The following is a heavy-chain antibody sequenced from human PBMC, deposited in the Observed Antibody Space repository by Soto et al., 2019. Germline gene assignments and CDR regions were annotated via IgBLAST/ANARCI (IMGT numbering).Heavy chain of an antibody. CDR2: ISWDGGTT. CDR1: GFTFDDHT. Sequence: QLVESGGVVVQPGGSLRLSCAASGFTFDDHTMHWVRQVPGKGLDWVSTISWDGGTTYYADYVKGRFTISRDNSKSSLYLPMNGLRTEDTAFYFFAKGGEYWYFDLWGRGTLATVSP. D-gene: IGHD3-10*01. J-gene: IGHJ2*01. CDR3: AKGGEYWYFDL. V-gene: IGHV3-43*01.